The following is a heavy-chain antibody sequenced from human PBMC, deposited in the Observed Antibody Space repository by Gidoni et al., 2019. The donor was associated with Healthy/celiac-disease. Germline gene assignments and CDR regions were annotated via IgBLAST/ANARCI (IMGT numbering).Heavy chain of an antibody. V-gene: IGHV3-11*06. CDR2: ISSSSSYT. CDR3: ARVSSHSTRRYYFDY. CDR1: GFPFRDYY. J-gene: IGHJ4*02. D-gene: IGHD2-2*01. Sequence: QVQMVESGGGLVKPGASLRLSCAHSGFPFRDYYMSWIRQAPGKGLEWVSYISSSSSYTNYADSVKGRFTISRDNAKNSLYLQMNSLRAEDTAVYYGARVSSHSTRRYYFDYWGQGTLVTVSS.